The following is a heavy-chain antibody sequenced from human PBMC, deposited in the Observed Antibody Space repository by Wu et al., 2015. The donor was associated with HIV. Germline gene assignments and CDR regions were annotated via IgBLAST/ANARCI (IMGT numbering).Heavy chain of an antibody. D-gene: IGHD3-3*01. V-gene: IGHV1-69*13. CDR1: GDTFSNFA. J-gene: IGHJ4*02. Sequence: QVQLVQSGAEVKKSGSSVKVSCKASGDTFSNFAINWVRQAPGQGLEYMGRLIPMFGPAQYAQKFQGRVTITADESTSTAYMELSRLRSDDTAVYYCARWDTIFGVVTEVDYWGQGTLVTVSS. CDR2: LIPMFGPA. CDR3: ARWDTIFGVVTEVDY.